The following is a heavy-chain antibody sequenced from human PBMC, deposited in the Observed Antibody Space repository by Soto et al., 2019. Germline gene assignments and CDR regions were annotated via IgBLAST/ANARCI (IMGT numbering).Heavy chain of an antibody. CDR2: ISSSSSYT. Sequence: GGSLRLSCAASGFTFSDYYMSWIRQAPGKGLEWVSYISSSSSYTNYADSVKGRFTISRDNAKNSLYLQMDSLRAEDTAVYYCARGPGARPYYDFWSGYYLHYYGMDVWGQGTTVTVSS. V-gene: IGHV3-11*06. D-gene: IGHD3-3*01. J-gene: IGHJ6*02. CDR3: ARGPGARPYYDFWSGYYLHYYGMDV. CDR1: GFTFSDYY.